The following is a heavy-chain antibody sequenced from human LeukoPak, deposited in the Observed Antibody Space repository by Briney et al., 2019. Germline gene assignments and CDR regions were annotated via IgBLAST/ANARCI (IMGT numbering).Heavy chain of an antibody. V-gene: IGHV3-33*01. CDR1: GFTFSSYG. Sequence: PPGRSLRLSCAASGFTFSSYGMHWVRQAPGKGLEWVAVICYDGSNKYYADSVKGRFTISRDNSENTLYLQMNSLRAEDTAEYYCAREAYSSSWYSYYYYGMDVWGQGTTVTVSS. CDR2: ICYDGSNK. J-gene: IGHJ6*02. D-gene: IGHD6-13*01. CDR3: AREAYSSSWYSYYYYGMDV.